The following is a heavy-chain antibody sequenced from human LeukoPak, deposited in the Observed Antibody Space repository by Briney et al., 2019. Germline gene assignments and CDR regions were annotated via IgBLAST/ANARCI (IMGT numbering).Heavy chain of an antibody. Sequence: SQTLSLTCAISGDSVSSNSAAWNWVRQSPSRGLEWLGRTYYRSKWYNDYAVSVKSRITINPDTSKNQFSLQLNSVTAADTAVYYCARDSSVRGVMYYGMDVWGQGTTVTVSS. V-gene: IGHV6-1*01. D-gene: IGHD3-10*01. CDR1: GDSVSSNSAA. CDR2: TYYRSKWYN. J-gene: IGHJ6*02. CDR3: ARDSSVRGVMYYGMDV.